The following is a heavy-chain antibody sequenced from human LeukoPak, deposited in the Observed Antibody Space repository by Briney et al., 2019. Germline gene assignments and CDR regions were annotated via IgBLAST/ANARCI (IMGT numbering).Heavy chain of an antibody. Sequence: GGSLRLSCGASEFTFSRYSMNWVRQAPGKGLEWVSYISSSGSTIYYADSVKGRFTISRDNAKNSLYLQMNSLRAEDTAVYYCAELGITMIGGVWGKGTTVTISS. CDR2: ISSSGSTI. D-gene: IGHD3-10*02. J-gene: IGHJ6*04. CDR3: AELGITMIGGV. CDR1: EFTFSRYS. V-gene: IGHV3-48*04.